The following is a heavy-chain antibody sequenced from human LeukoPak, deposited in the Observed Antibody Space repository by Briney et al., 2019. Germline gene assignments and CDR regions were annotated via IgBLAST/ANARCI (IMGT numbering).Heavy chain of an antibody. Sequence: GGSLRLSCAASGFTFSDYYMSWIRQAPGKGLEWVSYISSSGSTIYYADSVKGRFTISRDNAKNSLYLQMNSLRAEDTAVYYCARDVVPAASPPYNWFDPWGQEPWSPSPQ. V-gene: IGHV3-11*01. J-gene: IGHJ5*02. D-gene: IGHD2-2*01. CDR3: ARDVVPAASPPYNWFDP. CDR1: GFTFSDYY. CDR2: ISSSGSTI.